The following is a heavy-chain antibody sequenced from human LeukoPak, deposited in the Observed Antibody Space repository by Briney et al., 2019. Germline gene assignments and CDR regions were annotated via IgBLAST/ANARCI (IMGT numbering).Heavy chain of an antibody. CDR1: GFTFSSYA. CDR3: AKFSGYSYGGSYYFDC. Sequence: GGSLRLSCTASGFTFSSYAMSWVRQAPGKGLEWVSAISGSGGSTNYAGFVKGRFTISRDNSKNMLYLHMNSLRAEDTALYFCAKFSGYSYGGSYYFDCWGQGTLVTVSS. J-gene: IGHJ4*02. CDR2: ISGSGGST. V-gene: IGHV3-23*01. D-gene: IGHD5-18*01.